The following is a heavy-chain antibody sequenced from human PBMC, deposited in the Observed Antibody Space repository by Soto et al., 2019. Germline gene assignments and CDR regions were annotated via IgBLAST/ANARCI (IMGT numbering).Heavy chain of an antibody. CDR3: ARHLRPYGMAV. V-gene: IGHV5-51*01. J-gene: IGHJ6*02. CDR2: IYPGDSDI. Sequence: GESLKISCKGSGYSFTDYWIAWVRQTPGKGLEWMGIIYPGDSDIRYSPSFQGQVTISAEKSITTAYVQWSSLKASDTAMYYCARHLRPYGMAVWGLGTTVTVSS. CDR1: GYSFTDYW.